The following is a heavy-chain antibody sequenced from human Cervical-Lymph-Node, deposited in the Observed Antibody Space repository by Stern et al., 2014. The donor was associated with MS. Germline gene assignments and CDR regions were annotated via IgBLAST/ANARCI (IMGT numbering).Heavy chain of an antibody. V-gene: IGHV5-51*01. CDR1: GYSFTSYW. CDR3: ARPTVTSGYFDY. Sequence: EVQLVESGAEVKKPGESLKISCKGSGYSFTSYWIGWVRQMPGKGLGWGGIIYPGDSHTRYSPSFQGQVTIAADKSISTAYLQWSSLKASDTAMYYCARPTVTSGYFDYWGQGTLVTVSS. CDR2: IYPGDSHT. J-gene: IGHJ4*02. D-gene: IGHD4-17*01.